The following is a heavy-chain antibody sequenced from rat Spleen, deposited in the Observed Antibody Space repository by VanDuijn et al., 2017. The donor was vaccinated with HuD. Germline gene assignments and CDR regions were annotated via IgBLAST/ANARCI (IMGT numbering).Heavy chain of an antibody. J-gene: IGHJ4*01. CDR2: IWSGGNT. V-gene: IGHV2S13*01. Sequence: QVQLKESGPGLVQPSQTLSLTCTVSGLSLTSNSVSWIRQPPGKGLEWMGVIWSGGNTDYNSALKPRLSISRDTSKSQVFLTMNSLQTEDTGIYYCNRRMDAWGQGASVTVSS. CDR1: GLSLTSNS. CDR3: NRRMDA.